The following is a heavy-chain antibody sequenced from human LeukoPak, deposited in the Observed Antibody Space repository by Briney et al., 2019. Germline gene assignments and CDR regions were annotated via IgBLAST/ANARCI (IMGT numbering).Heavy chain of an antibody. D-gene: IGHD3-10*01. V-gene: IGHV4-61*02. J-gene: IGHJ6*02. Sequence: TPSETLSLTCTVSGGSISSGSYYWSWIWQPAGKGLEWIGRIYTSGSTNYNPSLKSRVTISVDTSKNQFSLKLSSVTAADTAVYYCARGLPTMGGFGMDVWGQGTTVTVSS. CDR3: ARGLPTMGGFGMDV. CDR1: GGSISSGSYY. CDR2: IYTSGST.